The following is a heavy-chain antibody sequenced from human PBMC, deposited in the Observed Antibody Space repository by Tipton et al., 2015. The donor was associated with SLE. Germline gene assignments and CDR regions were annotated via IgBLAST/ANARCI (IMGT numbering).Heavy chain of an antibody. CDR2: ISTFRDTQ. Sequence: SLRLSCAASGFTVSTYGMNWVRQAPGKGLEWISYISTFRDTQYYADSVRGRFTLSGDNAKNSLDLQMNSLRAEDTAVYFCARADYVDYWGQGTQVTVSS. CDR3: ARADYVDY. J-gene: IGHJ4*02. CDR1: GFTVSTYG. V-gene: IGHV3-48*03.